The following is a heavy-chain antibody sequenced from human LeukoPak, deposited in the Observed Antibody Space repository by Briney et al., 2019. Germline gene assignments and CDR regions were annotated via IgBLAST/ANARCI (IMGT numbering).Heavy chain of an antibody. D-gene: IGHD6-25*01. Sequence: ASVKVSCKASGGTFSSYAISWVRQAPGQGLEWMGGIIPIFGTANYAQKFQGRVTITADESTSTAYMELSSLRSEDTAVYYCARASGAVYYHYYYYMDVWGKGTTVTVSS. J-gene: IGHJ6*03. CDR1: GGTFSSYA. CDR2: IIPIFGTA. CDR3: ARASGAVYYHYYYYMDV. V-gene: IGHV1-69*01.